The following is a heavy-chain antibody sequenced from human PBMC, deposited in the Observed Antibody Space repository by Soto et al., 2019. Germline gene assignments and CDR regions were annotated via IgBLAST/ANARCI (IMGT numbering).Heavy chain of an antibody. D-gene: IGHD3-16*01. Sequence: GASVKVSCKASGDTFSFYTINWVRQAPGLGLEWMGRVNPILSMSNYAQKFKGRVTMTTNKSTSTAYMEMSCLRSENTAVYYCAREGVRGMDVWGQGTTVTVSS. V-gene: IGHV1-69*04. CDR3: AREGVRGMDV. CDR1: GDTFSFYT. CDR2: VNPILSMS. J-gene: IGHJ6*02.